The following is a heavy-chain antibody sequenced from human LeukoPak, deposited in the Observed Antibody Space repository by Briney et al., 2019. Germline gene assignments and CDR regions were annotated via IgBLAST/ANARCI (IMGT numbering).Heavy chain of an antibody. CDR1: GFTFSNYA. J-gene: IGHJ4*02. Sequence: GSLILSCAASGFTFSNYAMHWVRQAPGEGLEYVSAISSNGGSTYYADSVKGRFTISRDNSKNTLFLQMGSLRVEDMAVYYCARDGSGVGYSYGLFDYWGQGTLVTVSS. CDR3: ARDGSGVGYSYGLFDY. CDR2: ISSNGGST. D-gene: IGHD5-18*01. V-gene: IGHV3-64*02.